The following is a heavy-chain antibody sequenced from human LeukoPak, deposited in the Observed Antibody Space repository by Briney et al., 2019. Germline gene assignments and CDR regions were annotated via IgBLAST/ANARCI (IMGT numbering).Heavy chain of an antibody. CDR3: AKVGSLRGTSSPDY. CDR1: GFIFSNFL. CDR2: ISHDAETT. Sequence: GGSLTLSCAASGFIFSNFLMTWVRRSPGKGVDWGSNISHDAETTLYADSVKGRFPISRENSKNTLYLQMNSLREDDTAIYYCAKVGSLRGTSSPDYWGQGTLVTVSS. J-gene: IGHJ4*02. D-gene: IGHD6-6*01. V-gene: IGHV3-23*01.